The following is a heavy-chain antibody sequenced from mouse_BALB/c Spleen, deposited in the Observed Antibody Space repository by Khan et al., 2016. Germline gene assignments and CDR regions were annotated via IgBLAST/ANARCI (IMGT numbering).Heavy chain of an antibody. CDR3: ATSLYYGSSYYAMDY. Sequence: QVQLQQSGAELAKPGASVKMSCKASGYTFTSYWMHWVKQRPGQGLEWIGYINPSTGYTEYNQKFKDKATLTADKSSSTAYMQLSSLTSEDSAVYYCATSLYYGSSYYAMDYWGQGTSVTVSS. J-gene: IGHJ4*01. V-gene: IGHV1-7*01. D-gene: IGHD1-1*01. CDR2: INPSTGYT. CDR1: GYTFTSYW.